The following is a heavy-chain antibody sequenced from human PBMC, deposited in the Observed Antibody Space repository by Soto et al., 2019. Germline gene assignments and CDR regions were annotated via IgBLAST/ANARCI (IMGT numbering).Heavy chain of an antibody. J-gene: IGHJ6*02. CDR3: ARAYGSGSHIYYYYGMDV. V-gene: IGHV1-3*01. Sequence: GASVKVSCKASGYTFTSYAMHWVRQAPGQRLEWMGWINAGNGNTKYSQKFQGRVTITRDTSASTAYMELSSLRSEDTAVYYCARAYGSGSHIYYYYGMDVWGQGTTVTVSS. D-gene: IGHD3-10*01. CDR2: INAGNGNT. CDR1: GYTFTSYA.